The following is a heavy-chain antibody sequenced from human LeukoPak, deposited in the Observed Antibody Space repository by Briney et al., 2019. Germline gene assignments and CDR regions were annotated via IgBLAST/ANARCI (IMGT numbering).Heavy chain of an antibody. CDR1: GGSISSSSYY. CDR3: ARIVVVTGNWFDP. V-gene: IGHV4-39*07. D-gene: IGHD2-21*02. CDR2: IYYSGST. Sequence: SETLSLTCTVSGGSISSSSYYWGSSRQPPGNGLEWIGSIYYSGSTYYNPSLKSRVTISVDTSKNQFSLKLSSVTAADTAVYYCARIVVVTGNWFDPWGQGTLVTVSS. J-gene: IGHJ5*02.